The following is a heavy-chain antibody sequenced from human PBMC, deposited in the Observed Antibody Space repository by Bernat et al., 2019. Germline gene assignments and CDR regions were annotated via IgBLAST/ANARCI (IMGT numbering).Heavy chain of an antibody. Sequence: QVQLVESGGGVVRPGRSLRLSCVGSGFTFSSYGMHWVRQAPGKGLEWVALEWSDGRGRTYADSVKGRFTTSRDNSKNTLYLHMNSLRPEDTAVYYCAAQIDTGYWGQGTLVTVSS. J-gene: IGHJ4*02. CDR3: AAQIDTGY. CDR2: EWSDGRGR. V-gene: IGHV3-33*03. CDR1: GFTFSSYG. D-gene: IGHD1-14*01.